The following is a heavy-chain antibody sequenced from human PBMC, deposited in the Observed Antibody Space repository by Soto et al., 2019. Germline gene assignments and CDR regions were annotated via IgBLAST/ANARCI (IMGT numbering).Heavy chain of an antibody. V-gene: IGHV4-31*03. CDR1: GGSISSGGYY. CDR3: ARPKTIGAAAGKGWFDP. CDR2: IYYSGST. J-gene: IGHJ5*02. Sequence: SETLSLTCTVSGGSISSGGYYWSWIRQHPGKGLEWIGYIYYSGSTYYNPSLKSRVTISVDTSKNQFSLKLTSVTAADMAMYYCARPKTIGAAAGKGWFDPWGQGTLVTVSS. D-gene: IGHD6-13*01.